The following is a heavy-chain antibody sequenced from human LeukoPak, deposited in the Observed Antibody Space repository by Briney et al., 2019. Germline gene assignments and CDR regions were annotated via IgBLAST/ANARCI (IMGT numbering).Heavy chain of an antibody. V-gene: IGHV3-23*01. J-gene: IGHJ4*02. CDR2: ISDSGGTT. CDR1: GFTFSSYA. Sequence: TGGSLRLSCAASGFTFSSYAMNWVRQAPGKGLEWVSTISDSGGTTYYADSVKGRFTISRDNARNSVYLQMNSLRAEDTAVYYCAREGGVADYWGQGTLVTVSS. CDR3: AREGGVADY. D-gene: IGHD3-16*01.